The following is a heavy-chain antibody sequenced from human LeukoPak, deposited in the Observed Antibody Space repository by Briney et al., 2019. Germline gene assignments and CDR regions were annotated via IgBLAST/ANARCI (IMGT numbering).Heavy chain of an antibody. Sequence: GGSLRLSCAASGFSFSPYWMSWVRQGPRKGLDWVASINPDGSSTPYVDSVKGRFTISRDNAQNSLYLQMNSLSAEDTAVYYCARLFGGVTTFDYWGQGTLVTVSS. V-gene: IGHV3-7*01. CDR1: GFSFSPYW. CDR2: INPDGSST. D-gene: IGHD4-17*01. CDR3: ARLFGGVTTFDY. J-gene: IGHJ4*02.